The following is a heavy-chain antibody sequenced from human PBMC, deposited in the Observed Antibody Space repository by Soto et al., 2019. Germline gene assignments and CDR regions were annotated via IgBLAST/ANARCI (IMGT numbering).Heavy chain of an antibody. CDR3: ARDGSTVDPVGGRYYYYYGMDV. D-gene: IGHD1-26*01. J-gene: IGHJ6*02. CDR1: GYTFTSYG. Sequence: ASVKVSCKASGYTFTSYGISWVRQAPGQGLEWMGWISAYNGNTNYAQKLQGRVTMTTDTSTSTAYMELRSLRSDDTAVYYCARDGSTVDPVGGRYYYYYGMDVWGQGTTVTVSS. V-gene: IGHV1-18*01. CDR2: ISAYNGNT.